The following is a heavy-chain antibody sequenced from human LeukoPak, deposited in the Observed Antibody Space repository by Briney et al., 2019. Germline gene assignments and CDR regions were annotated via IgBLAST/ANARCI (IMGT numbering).Heavy chain of an antibody. CDR2: IRYDGSNK. V-gene: IGHV3-30*02. J-gene: IGHJ6*03. Sequence: GGSLRLSCAASGFTFSSYGMHWVRQAPGKGLEGVAFIRYDGSNKYYADSVKGRFTISRDNSKNTLYLQMNSLRAEDTAVYYCAKDGSIAAAGTYYYYYYMDVWGKGTTVTISS. CDR1: GFTFSSYG. D-gene: IGHD6-13*01. CDR3: AKDGSIAAAGTYYYYYYMDV.